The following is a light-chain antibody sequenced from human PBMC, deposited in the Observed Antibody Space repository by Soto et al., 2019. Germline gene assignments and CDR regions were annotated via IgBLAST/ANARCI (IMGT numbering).Light chain of an antibody. V-gene: IGKV3-20*01. CDR2: GAT. Sequence: EIVVTQSPGTLSLSPGERATLSCRASQSVSGSHLAWYQQKPGQAPRLLISGATQRANGIPDRFSGSGSGTDFTLTISRLEPEDFAVYYCQQYGGSTFTFGPGTKVDI. CDR1: QSVSGSH. J-gene: IGKJ3*01. CDR3: QQYGGSTFT.